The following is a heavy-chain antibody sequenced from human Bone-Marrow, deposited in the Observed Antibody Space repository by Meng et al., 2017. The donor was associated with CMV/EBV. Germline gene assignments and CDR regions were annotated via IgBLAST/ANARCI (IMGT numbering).Heavy chain of an antibody. D-gene: IGHD1-26*01. J-gene: IGHJ4*02. Sequence: GGSLRLSCATSGFTFSNFWMTWVRQAPGKGLEWVANVIQDGSEKLYVDSVKGRFTVSRDNDKKSLYLQMNSLGAEDTAVYYCARRRGSYSFDYWGQGTLVTVSS. V-gene: IGHV3-7*01. CDR3: ARRRGSYSFDY. CDR2: VIQDGSEK. CDR1: GFTFSNFW.